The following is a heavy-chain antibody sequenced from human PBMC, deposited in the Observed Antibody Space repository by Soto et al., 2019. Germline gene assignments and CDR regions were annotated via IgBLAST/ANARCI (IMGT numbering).Heavy chain of an antibody. CDR2: INHSGST. D-gene: IGHD3-10*01. J-gene: IGHJ4*02. CDR1: GGSFSGYY. CDR3: ARRKTYYYGSGSSPFDY. V-gene: IGHV4-34*01. Sequence: QVQLQQWGAGLLKPSETLSLTCAVYGGSFSGYYWSWIRQPPGKGLEWIGEINHSGSTNYNPSLKSRVTIAVATSKNQVSRKLSSVTAADTAVYYCARRKTYYYGSGSSPFDYWGQGTLVTVSS.